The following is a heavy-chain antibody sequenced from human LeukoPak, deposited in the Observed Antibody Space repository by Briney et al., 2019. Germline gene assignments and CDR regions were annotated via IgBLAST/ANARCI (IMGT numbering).Heavy chain of an antibody. CDR2: IIPIFGTA. V-gene: IGHV1-69*05. D-gene: IGHD1-20*01. Sequence: GASVKVSCKASGGTFSIYAISWVRQAPGQGLEWMGGIIPIFGTANYAQKFQGRVTITTDESTSTAYMELSSLRSEDMAVYYCARVLLERRNYYYYYMDVWGKGTTVTVSS. CDR1: GGTFSIYA. CDR3: ARVLLERRNYYYYYMDV. J-gene: IGHJ6*03.